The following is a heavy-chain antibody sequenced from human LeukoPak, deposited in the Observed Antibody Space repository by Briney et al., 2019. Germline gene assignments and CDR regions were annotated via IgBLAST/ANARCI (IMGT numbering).Heavy chain of an antibody. CDR1: GYTFTSYD. CDR2: MNPNSGNT. Sequence: ASVTVSCKGSGYTFTSYDINWVRQATGQGLEWMGWMNPNSGNTDYAQKFQGGVTMTRNTSISTAYMELSSLRSEDTAVYYCARGQFYGDHTNTNWFDPWGQGTLVTVSS. J-gene: IGHJ5*02. D-gene: IGHD4-17*01. V-gene: IGHV1-8*01. CDR3: ARGQFYGDHTNTNWFDP.